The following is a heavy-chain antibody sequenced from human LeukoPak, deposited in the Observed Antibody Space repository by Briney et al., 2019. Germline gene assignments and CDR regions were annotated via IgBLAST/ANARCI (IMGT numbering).Heavy chain of an antibody. D-gene: IGHD2-2*01. V-gene: IGHV4-59*01. J-gene: IGHJ6*03. Sequence: SETLSLTCTVSGGSISSYYWSWIRQPPGKGLEWIGYIYYSGSTNYNPSLKSRVTISVDTSKNQFSLKLSSVTAADTAVYYCARRVVGCSSTSCYRDYYYYMDVWGKGTTVTVSS. CDR3: ARRVVGCSSTSCYRDYYYYMDV. CDR1: GGSISSYY. CDR2: IYYSGST.